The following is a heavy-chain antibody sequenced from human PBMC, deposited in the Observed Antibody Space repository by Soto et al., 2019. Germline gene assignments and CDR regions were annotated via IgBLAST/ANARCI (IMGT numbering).Heavy chain of an antibody. Sequence: EVQLLESGGGLVQPGGSLRLSCAASGFTFSSYAMSWVRQAPGKGLEWVSAISGSGGSTYDADSVKGRFTISRDNSKNTLYLQRNSLRAEDTAVYYCAKDERPDDGTYYYYYGMDVWGQGTTVTGSS. D-gene: IGHD1-1*01. J-gene: IGHJ6*02. CDR3: AKDERPDDGTYYYYYGMDV. CDR1: GFTFSSYA. CDR2: ISGSGGST. V-gene: IGHV3-23*01.